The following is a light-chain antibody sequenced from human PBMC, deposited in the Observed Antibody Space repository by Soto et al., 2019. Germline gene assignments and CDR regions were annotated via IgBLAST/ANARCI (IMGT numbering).Light chain of an antibody. CDR3: HQYHKFPYT. J-gene: IGKJ2*01. CDR2: KAS. V-gene: IGKV1-5*03. CDR1: QSISAW. Sequence: DIQMTQSPSTLSASVEDRVTITCWASQSISAWLAWYQQKPGKAPKLLVYKASTLETGVPSRFSGSESGTEFTLTISSLQPDDFATYYCHQYHKFPYTFGQGTKLEIK.